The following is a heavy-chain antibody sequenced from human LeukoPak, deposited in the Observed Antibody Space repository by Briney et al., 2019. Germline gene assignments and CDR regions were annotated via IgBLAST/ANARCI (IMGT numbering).Heavy chain of an antibody. J-gene: IGHJ5*02. Sequence: GRSLRLSCAASGFTFSSYAMHWVRQAPGKGLEWVAVISYDGSNKYYADSVKGRFTISRDNSKNTLYLQMNSLRSEDTAVYYCARGRIRYSSSRNWFDPWGQGTLVTVSS. V-gene: IGHV3-30*01. CDR3: ARGRIRYSSSRNWFDP. CDR2: ISYDGSNK. D-gene: IGHD6-13*01. CDR1: GFTFSSYA.